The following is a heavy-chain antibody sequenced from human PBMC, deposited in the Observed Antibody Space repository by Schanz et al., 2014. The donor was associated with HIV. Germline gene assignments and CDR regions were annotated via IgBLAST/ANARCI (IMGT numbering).Heavy chain of an antibody. CDR2: ISYDGDRR. J-gene: IGHJ4*02. Sequence: EQLLESGGGLVQPGGSLRLSCVASGFTFSNFWLSWVRQAPGKGLEWVAFISYDGDRRQYADSVKGRFTISRDNSKNTLYLQMNSLRVEDTAVYYCARDLPNPYFDFSGPAGDYWGQGALVTVSS. CDR3: ARDLPNPYFDFSGPAGDY. CDR1: GFTFSNFW. V-gene: IGHV3-30*03. D-gene: IGHD3-22*01.